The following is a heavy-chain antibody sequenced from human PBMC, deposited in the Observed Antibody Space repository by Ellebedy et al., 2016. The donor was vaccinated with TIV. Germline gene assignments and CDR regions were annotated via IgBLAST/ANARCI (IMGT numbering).Heavy chain of an antibody. CDR3: ARDSDVLGAFDI. V-gene: IGHV3-53*04. D-gene: IGHD6-6*01. Sequence: GESLKISXAASGFTVSSNYMSWVRQAPGKGLEWVSVIYSGGSTYYADSVKGRFTISRHNSKNTLYLQMNSLRAEDTAVYYCARDSDVLGAFDIWGQGTMVTVSS. CDR2: IYSGGST. CDR1: GFTVSSNY. J-gene: IGHJ3*02.